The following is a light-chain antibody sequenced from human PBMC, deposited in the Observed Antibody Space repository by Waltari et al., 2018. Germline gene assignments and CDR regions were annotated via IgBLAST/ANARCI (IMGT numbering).Light chain of an antibody. V-gene: IGLV2-14*01. J-gene: IGLJ2*01. Sequence: QSALTQPASVSGSPGQSITISCTGTSSDVGGYNYVSWYQQHPGKAPKLMIYDVSNRPSVVSNRFSRSKSGNTASLNISGLQAEDEADYYCSSYTSSSTGVFGGGTKLTVL. CDR1: SSDVGGYNY. CDR3: SSYTSSSTGV. CDR2: DVS.